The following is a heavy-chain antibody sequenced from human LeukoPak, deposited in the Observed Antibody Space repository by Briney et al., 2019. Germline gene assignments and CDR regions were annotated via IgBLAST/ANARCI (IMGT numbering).Heavy chain of an antibody. J-gene: IGHJ4*02. CDR2: IHHSGST. CDR3: ARSRGWLQSHPLGY. Sequence: PSETLSLTCTVSGGSISSYYWSWIRQPPGKGLECIGEIHHSGSTNYNPSLKSRVTLSVDTSKNQFSLKLSSVTAADTAVYYCARSRGWLQSHPLGYWGQGTLVTVSS. D-gene: IGHD5-24*01. V-gene: IGHV4-34*01. CDR1: GGSISSYY.